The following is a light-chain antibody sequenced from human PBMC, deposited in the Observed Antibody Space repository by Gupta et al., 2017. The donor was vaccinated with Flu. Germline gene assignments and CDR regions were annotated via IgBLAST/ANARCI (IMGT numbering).Light chain of an antibody. CDR1: QSISSY. J-gene: IGKJ2*01. V-gene: IGKV1-39*01. Sequence: PSSLSASVGDRVTITCRASQSISSYLNWYQQKPGKDPKLLIYAASSLQSGVPSRFSGSGSGTDFTLTISSLQPEDFATYYCQQSYSTPYTFGQGTKLEIK. CDR3: QQSYSTPYT. CDR2: AAS.